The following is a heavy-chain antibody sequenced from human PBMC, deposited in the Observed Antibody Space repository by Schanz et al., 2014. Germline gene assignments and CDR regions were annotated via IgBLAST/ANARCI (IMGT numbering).Heavy chain of an antibody. CDR1: GYTFTSYG. D-gene: IGHD3-10*01. Sequence: QVQLVQSGAEVKKPGASVKVSCKASGYTFTSYGISWVRQAPGQGLEWMGRIIPILGIANYAQNFQGRVTITADKSTSTAYMELSSLKSEDTAVYYCARAKRFGDMDVWRQGTTVTVSS. CDR2: IIPILGIA. V-gene: IGHV1-69*04. J-gene: IGHJ6*02. CDR3: ARAKRFGDMDV.